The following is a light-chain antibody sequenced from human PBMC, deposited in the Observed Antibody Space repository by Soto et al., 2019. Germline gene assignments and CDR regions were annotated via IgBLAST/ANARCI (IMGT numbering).Light chain of an antibody. CDR3: QQYDNWPLT. CDR1: QSVSSN. J-gene: IGKJ4*01. Sequence: EIVITQSPATLSVSPGERATLSCRASQSVSSNLAWYRQKPGQAPKLLIYNPSTRATGIPARFSGSGSGTEFTLTISSLQSEDFAIYYCQQYDNWPLTFGGGPKVDIK. CDR2: NPS. V-gene: IGKV3-15*01.